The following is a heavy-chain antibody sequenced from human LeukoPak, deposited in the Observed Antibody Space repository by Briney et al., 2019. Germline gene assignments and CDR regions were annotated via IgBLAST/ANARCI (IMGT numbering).Heavy chain of an antibody. V-gene: IGHV1-69*04. D-gene: IGHD2-21*02. Sequence: SVKVSFKASGGTFSSYAISWVRQAPGQGLEWMGRIIPILGIANYAQKLQGRVTITVDKSTSTAYMELSSLRSEDTAVYYCASGALGGVVVTAIDYWGQGTLVTVSS. CDR1: GGTFSSYA. J-gene: IGHJ4*02. CDR2: IIPILGIA. CDR3: ASGALGGVVVTAIDY.